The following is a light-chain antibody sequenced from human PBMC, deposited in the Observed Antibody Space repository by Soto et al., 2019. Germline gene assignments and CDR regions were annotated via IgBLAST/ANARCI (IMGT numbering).Light chain of an antibody. CDR1: QGIRDD. Sequence: AIQMTQSPSSLSASVGDRVTITCRASQGIRDDLSWYQQRPGTAPKILIYAASSLHSGVLSRFSGSGSGTDFTLTISSLQPEDFATYYCLQDYISPWTFGQGTKVEIK. J-gene: IGKJ1*01. CDR3: LQDYISPWT. V-gene: IGKV1-6*01. CDR2: AAS.